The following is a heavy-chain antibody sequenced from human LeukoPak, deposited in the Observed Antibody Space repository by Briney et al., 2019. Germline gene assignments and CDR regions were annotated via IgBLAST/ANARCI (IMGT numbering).Heavy chain of an antibody. V-gene: IGHV3-49*04. Sequence: QPGGSLRLSCTASGFTFGDYTMSWVRQAPGKGLEWVGFIRSKAYGGTTEYAASVKGRFTISRDDSKSIAYLQMNSPKTEDTAVYYCIRGQGGGVVVTIDYWGQGTLVTVSS. CDR2: IRSKAYGGTT. CDR3: IRGQGGGVVVTIDY. CDR1: GFTFGDYT. J-gene: IGHJ4*02. D-gene: IGHD3-22*01.